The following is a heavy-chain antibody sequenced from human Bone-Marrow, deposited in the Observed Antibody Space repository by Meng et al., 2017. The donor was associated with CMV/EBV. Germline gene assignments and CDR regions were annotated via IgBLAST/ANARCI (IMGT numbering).Heavy chain of an antibody. J-gene: IGHJ3*02. CDR2: ISYSGTT. CDR3: ARDFRFLEWLYIDAFDI. CDR1: GGSISSGPYY. V-gene: IGHV4-39*02. D-gene: IGHD3-3*01. Sequence: SETLSLTCTVSGGSISSGPYYWGWIRQPPGQGLAWIASISYSGTTYYNPSLRSRLTISVDTSRNQFSLKLDSVTAADTAVYYCARDFRFLEWLYIDAFDIWGQGTMVTVSS.